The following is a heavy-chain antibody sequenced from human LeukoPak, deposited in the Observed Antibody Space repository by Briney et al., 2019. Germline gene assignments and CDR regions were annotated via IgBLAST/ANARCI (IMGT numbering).Heavy chain of an antibody. J-gene: IGHJ6*02. Sequence: GGSLRLSCAASGFTVSSNYMSWVRQAPGKGLEWVSVIYSGGSTYYADSVKGRFTISRDNSKNTLYLQMNGLRAEDTAVYYCARGTLGVIGMDVWGQGTTVTVSS. CDR1: GFTVSSNY. CDR2: IYSGGST. V-gene: IGHV3-66*02. D-gene: IGHD2-8*01. CDR3: ARGTLGVIGMDV.